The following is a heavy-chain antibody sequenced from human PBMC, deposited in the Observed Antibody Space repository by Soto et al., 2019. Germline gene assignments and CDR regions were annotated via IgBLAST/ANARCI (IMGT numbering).Heavy chain of an antibody. Sequence: EVQLLQSGGGLARPGGSLRLSCTASGFTLQNYAMAWVRQAPGKGLEWVSTLIGGHYGTAYSYSVKGRFTVSRDNSKNCLYIQMNSLGVEETAMYFCEKGKSIGDIDWFDPWGQGSLVTVSS. CDR3: EKGKSIGDIDWFDP. J-gene: IGHJ5*02. D-gene: IGHD3-10*01. V-gene: IGHV3-23*01. CDR2: LIGGHYGT. CDR1: GFTLQNYA.